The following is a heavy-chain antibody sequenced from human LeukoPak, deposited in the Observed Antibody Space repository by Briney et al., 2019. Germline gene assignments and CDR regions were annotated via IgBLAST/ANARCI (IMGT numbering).Heavy chain of an antibody. Sequence: GGSLRLSCAASGFTFSSYGMSWVRQAPGKGLEWVSSISSSSSYIYYADSVKGRFTISRDNAKNSLYLQMNSLRAEDTAVYYCARDRRLWGSSGYYPSAHDVFDIWGQGTMVTVSS. J-gene: IGHJ3*02. V-gene: IGHV3-21*01. CDR1: GFTFSSYG. CDR2: ISSSSSYI. CDR3: ARDRRLWGSSGYYPSAHDVFDI. D-gene: IGHD3-22*01.